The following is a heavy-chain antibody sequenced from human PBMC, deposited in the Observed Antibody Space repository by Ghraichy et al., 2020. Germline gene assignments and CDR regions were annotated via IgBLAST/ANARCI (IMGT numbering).Heavy chain of an antibody. D-gene: IGHD3-10*01. Sequence: AGSLRLSCAASGFTFSSYWMSWVRQAPGKGLEWVANIKQDGSEKYYVDSVKGRFTISRDNAKNSLYLQMNSLRAEDTAVYYCARDAAGDTYYYGSGGVDPWGQGTLVTVSS. CDR3: ARDAAGDTYYYGSGGVDP. J-gene: IGHJ5*02. CDR2: IKQDGSEK. CDR1: GFTFSSYW. V-gene: IGHV3-7*01.